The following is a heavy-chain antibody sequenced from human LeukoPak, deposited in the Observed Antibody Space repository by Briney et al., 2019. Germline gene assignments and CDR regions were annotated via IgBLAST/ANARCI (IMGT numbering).Heavy chain of an antibody. CDR3: ATCAAIYYYMDV. CDR2: IIPIFGTA. D-gene: IGHD2-2*01. CDR1: GGTFISYA. V-gene: IGHV1-69*05. J-gene: IGHJ6*03. Sequence: GASVKVSCLASGGTFISYAISWVRQPPGQGREWMGGIIPIFGTANYAQKFQGRVTITTDESTSTAYMELSSLRSEDTAVYYCATCAAIYYYMDVWGKGTTVTVSS.